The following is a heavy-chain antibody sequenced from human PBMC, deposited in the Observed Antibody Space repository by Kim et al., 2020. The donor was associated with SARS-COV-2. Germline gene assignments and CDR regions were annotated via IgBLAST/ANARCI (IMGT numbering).Heavy chain of an antibody. Sequence: RSPIYDADSVKGRFTSARDEAKTSLYLQMNSLRVEDRAVYFCARRGEVDYWGQGTLATVSS. V-gene: IGHV3-48*01. J-gene: IGHJ4*02. CDR2: RSPI. CDR3: ARRGEVDY.